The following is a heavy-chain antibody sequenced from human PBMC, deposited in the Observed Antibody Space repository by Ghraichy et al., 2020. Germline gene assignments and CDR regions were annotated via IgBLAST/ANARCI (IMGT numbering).Heavy chain of an antibody. CDR2: IYYSGST. V-gene: IGHV4-59*08. CDR1: GGSISSYY. J-gene: IGHJ6*02. Sequence: SQTLSLTCTVSGGSISSYYWTWIRQPPGKGLEWIGYIYYSGSTNYNPSLKSRLTISVDTSKNQFSLKLSSVTAADTAVYYCARHRRRCLEWFNSMDVWGQGSTVTVS. CDR3: ARHRRRCLEWFNSMDV. D-gene: IGHD3-3*01.